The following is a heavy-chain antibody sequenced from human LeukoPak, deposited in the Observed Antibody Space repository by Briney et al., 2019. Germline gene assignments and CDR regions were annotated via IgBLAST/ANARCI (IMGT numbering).Heavy chain of an antibody. CDR2: IYYSGST. V-gene: IGHV4-59*01. CDR1: GGSISSYY. J-gene: IGHJ4*02. Sequence: SETLSLTCTVSGGSISSYYWSWIRQPPGKGLEWIGYIYYSGSTNYNPSLKSRVTISVDTSKNQFSLKLSSVTAADTAVYYCAKDGSGGSSAALDYWGQGTLVTVSS. CDR3: AKDGSGGSSAALDY. D-gene: IGHD6-6*01.